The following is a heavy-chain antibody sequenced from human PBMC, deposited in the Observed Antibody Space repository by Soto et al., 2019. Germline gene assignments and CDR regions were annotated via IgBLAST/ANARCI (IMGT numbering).Heavy chain of an antibody. D-gene: IGHD3-22*01. CDR3: ARVSRPRDDSSGYYPTYYYYGMDV. CDR1: GGSISSGGYY. J-gene: IGHJ6*02. V-gene: IGHV4-31*03. Sequence: QVQLQESGPGLVKPSQTLSLTCTVSGGSISSGGYYWSWIRQHPGKGLEWIGYIYYSGSTYYNPSLKSRVTISVDTSKNQFSLKLSSVTAADTAVYYCARVSRPRDDSSGYYPTYYYYGMDVWGQGTTVTVSS. CDR2: IYYSGST.